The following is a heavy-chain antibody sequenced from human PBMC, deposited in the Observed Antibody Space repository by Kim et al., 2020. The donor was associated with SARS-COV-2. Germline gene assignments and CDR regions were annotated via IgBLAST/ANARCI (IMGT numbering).Heavy chain of an antibody. CDR3: ARHSIAAADLPDTYFDY. D-gene: IGHD6-13*01. V-gene: IGHV4-59*08. Sequence: SETLSLTCTVSGGSISSYYWSWIRQPPGKGLEWIGYIYYSGSTNYNPSLKSRVTISVDTSKNQFSLKLSSVTAADTAVYYCARHSIAAADLPDTYFDYWGQGTLVTVSS. CDR2: IYYSGST. J-gene: IGHJ4*02. CDR1: GGSISSYY.